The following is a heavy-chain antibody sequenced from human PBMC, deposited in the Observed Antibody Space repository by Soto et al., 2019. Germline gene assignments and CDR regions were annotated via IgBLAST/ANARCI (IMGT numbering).Heavy chain of an antibody. V-gene: IGHV1-69*13. Sequence: SVKVSCKASGGTFSSYAISWVRQAPGQGLEWMGGIIPIFGTANYAQKFQGRVTITADESTSTAYMELSSLRAEDTAVYYCARDESSSSWYPDYYYYYGMDVWGQGTTVTVSS. D-gene: IGHD6-13*01. CDR3: ARDESSSSWYPDYYYYYGMDV. CDR2: IIPIFGTA. J-gene: IGHJ6*02. CDR1: GGTFSSYA.